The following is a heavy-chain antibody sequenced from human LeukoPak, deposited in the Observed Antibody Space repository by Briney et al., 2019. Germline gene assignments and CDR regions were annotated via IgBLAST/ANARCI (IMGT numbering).Heavy chain of an antibody. J-gene: IGHJ5*02. CDR2: IIPIFGTA. Sequence: GASVKVSCKASGGTFSSYAISWVRQAPGQGLEWMGGIIPIFGTANYAQKFQGRVTITTDESTSTAYMELSSLRSEDTAVYYCARAPWYQLWWLDPWGQGTLVTVSS. D-gene: IGHD2-2*01. CDR1: GGTFSSYA. V-gene: IGHV1-69*05. CDR3: ARAPWYQLWWLDP.